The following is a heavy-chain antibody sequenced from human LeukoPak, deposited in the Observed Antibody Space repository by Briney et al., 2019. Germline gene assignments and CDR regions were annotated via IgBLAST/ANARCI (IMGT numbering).Heavy chain of an antibody. Sequence: PSETLSLTCAVYGGSFSGYYWSWIRQPPGKGLEWIGEINHSGSTNYNPSLKSRVTISVDTSKNQFSLKLSSVTAADTAVYYCARDSSGWFRKGFDYRGQGTLVTVSS. V-gene: IGHV4-34*01. CDR2: INHSGST. D-gene: IGHD6-19*01. CDR3: ARDSSGWFRKGFDY. J-gene: IGHJ4*02. CDR1: GGSFSGYY.